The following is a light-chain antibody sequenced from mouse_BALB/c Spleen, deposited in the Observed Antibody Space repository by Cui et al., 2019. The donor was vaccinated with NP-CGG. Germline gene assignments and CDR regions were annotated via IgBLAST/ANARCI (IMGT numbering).Light chain of an antibody. CDR3: ALWYSNHWV. V-gene: IGLV1*01. J-gene: IGLJ1*01. CDR2: GTN. Sequence: QAVVTQESALTTSPGEKVTLTCCSNTGAVTTSNYANWVQEKPDHLFTGIIGGTNNRAPGVPARFSGSLIGDKAALTITGTQTEDEAIYFCALWYSNHWVFGGGTKLTVL. CDR1: TGAVTTSNY.